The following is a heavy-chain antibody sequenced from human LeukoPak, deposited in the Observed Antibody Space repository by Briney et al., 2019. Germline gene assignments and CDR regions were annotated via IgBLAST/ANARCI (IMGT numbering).Heavy chain of an antibody. CDR2: ISSSGSTI. V-gene: IGHV3-48*04. CDR1: GFTFTNYG. D-gene: IGHD3-16*01. J-gene: IGHJ4*02. CDR3: ARDSDEGDFDY. Sequence: GGTLRLSCAASGFTFTNYGMAWVRQAPGKGLEWVSYISSSGSTIYYADSVKGRFTISRDNAKNSLYLQMNSLRAEDTAVYYCARDSDEGDFDYWGQGTLVTVSS.